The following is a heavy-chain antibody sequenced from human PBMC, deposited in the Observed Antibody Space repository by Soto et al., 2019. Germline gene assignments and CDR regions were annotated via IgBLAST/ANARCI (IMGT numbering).Heavy chain of an antibody. Sequence: EVQLLESGGGLVQPGGSLRLSCAASGFTFSSYAMSWVRQAPGKGLEWVSIISGSGGDTYYADSVKGRFTISRDNSKNTLYLQMNSLRAEDTAVYYGAKSIPAAGTGYWGQGPLVTVSS. V-gene: IGHV3-23*01. CDR1: GFTFSSYA. D-gene: IGHD6-13*01. CDR2: ISGSGGDT. CDR3: AKSIPAAGTGY. J-gene: IGHJ4*02.